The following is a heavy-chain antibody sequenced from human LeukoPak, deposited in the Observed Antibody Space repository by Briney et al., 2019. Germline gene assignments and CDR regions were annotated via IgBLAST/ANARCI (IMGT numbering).Heavy chain of an antibody. CDR3: ARGEVTMVRGVIMGGYYFDY. CDR1: GGTFSSYA. CDR2: IIPIFGTA. J-gene: IGHJ4*02. D-gene: IGHD3-10*01. V-gene: IGHV1-69*05. Sequence: ASVKVSCKASGGTFSSYAISWVRQAPGQGLEWMGGIIPIFGTANYAQKFQGRVTITTDESTSTAYMELSSLRSEDTAVYYCARGEVTMVRGVIMGGYYFDYWGQGTLVTVSS.